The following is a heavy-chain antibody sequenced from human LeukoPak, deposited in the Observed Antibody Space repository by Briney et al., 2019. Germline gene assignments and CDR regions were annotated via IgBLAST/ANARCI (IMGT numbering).Heavy chain of an antibody. D-gene: IGHD3-3*01. CDR1: GGSISSYY. V-gene: IGHV4-59*01. Sequence: SETLSLTCTVSGGSISSYYWSWIRQPPGKGLEWIGYIYYSGSTNYNPSLKSRVTISVDTSKNQFSLKLSYVTAADTAVYYCARGRFGVVTTYAFDPWGQGTLVTVSS. CDR3: ARGRFGVVTTYAFDP. CDR2: IYYSGST. J-gene: IGHJ5*02.